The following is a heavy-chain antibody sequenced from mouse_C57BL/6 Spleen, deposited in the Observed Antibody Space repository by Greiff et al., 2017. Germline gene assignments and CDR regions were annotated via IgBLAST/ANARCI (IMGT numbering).Heavy chain of an antibody. Sequence: QVQLQQSGAELVRPGSSVKLSCKASGYTFTSYWMDWVKQRPGQGLEWIGNIYPSDSETHYNQKFKDKATLTVDKSSSTAYMQLSSLTSEDSAVYYCARSGYYGSLWYFDVWGTGTTVTVSS. V-gene: IGHV1-61*01. CDR1: GYTFTSYW. J-gene: IGHJ1*03. CDR2: IYPSDSET. D-gene: IGHD1-1*01. CDR3: ARSGYYGSLWYFDV.